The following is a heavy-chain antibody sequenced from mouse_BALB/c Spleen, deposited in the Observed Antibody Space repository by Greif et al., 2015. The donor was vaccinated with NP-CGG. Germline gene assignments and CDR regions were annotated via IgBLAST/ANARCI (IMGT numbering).Heavy chain of an antibody. J-gene: IGHJ4*01. CDR3: ARWVLGMDY. V-gene: IGHV1-9*01. D-gene: IGHD2-3*01. CDR1: GYTFSSYW. Sequence: QVQLQQSGAQLMKPGASVKISCKATGYTFSSYWIEWVKQRPGHGLEWIGEILPGSGSTNYNEQFKGKATFTADTSSNTAYMQLSSLTSEDSAVYYCARWVLGMDYWGQGTSVTVSS. CDR2: ILPGSGST.